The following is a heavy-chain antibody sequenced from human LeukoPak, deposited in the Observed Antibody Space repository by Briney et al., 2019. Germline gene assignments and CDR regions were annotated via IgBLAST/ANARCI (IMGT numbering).Heavy chain of an antibody. Sequence: ASVKVSCKVSGYTLTELSMHWVRQAPGKGLEWMGGFDPEDGETIYAQKFQGRVTMTEDTSTDTAYMELSSLRSEDTAVYYCATLPSAAIPGYYYYYYVDVWGKGTTVTVSS. V-gene: IGHV1-24*01. CDR1: GYTLTELS. CDR3: ATLPSAAIPGYYYYYYVDV. CDR2: FDPEDGET. J-gene: IGHJ6*03. D-gene: IGHD2-2*02.